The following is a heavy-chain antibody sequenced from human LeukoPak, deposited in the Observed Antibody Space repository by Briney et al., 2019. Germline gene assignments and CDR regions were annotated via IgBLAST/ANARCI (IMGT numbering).Heavy chain of an antibody. CDR3: AREPYSSSWYDY. Sequence: ASVKVSCKASGYTFTSYYMHWVRQAPGQGLEWMGIINPSGGSTSYAQKFQGRVTMTRDMSTSTVYMELSRLRSDDTAVYYCAREPYSSSWYDYWGQGTLVTVSS. CDR2: INPSGGST. J-gene: IGHJ4*02. V-gene: IGHV1-46*01. CDR1: GYTFTSYY. D-gene: IGHD6-13*01.